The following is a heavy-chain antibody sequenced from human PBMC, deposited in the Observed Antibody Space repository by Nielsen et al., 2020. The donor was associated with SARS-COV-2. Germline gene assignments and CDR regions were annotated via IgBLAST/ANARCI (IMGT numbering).Heavy chain of an antibody. D-gene: IGHD3-10*02. CDR2: ILQDGGKK. J-gene: IGHJ4*02. Sequence: GESLKISCAASGFTFTNNWMTWVRQVPGKGLEWVANILQDGGKKSYVDSVKGRFTISRDNAKTSVYLQMNSLRAEDTAVYYCARHVYHGLDSWGQGTLVIVFS. CDR3: ARHVYHGLDS. V-gene: IGHV3-7*01. CDR1: GFTFTNNW.